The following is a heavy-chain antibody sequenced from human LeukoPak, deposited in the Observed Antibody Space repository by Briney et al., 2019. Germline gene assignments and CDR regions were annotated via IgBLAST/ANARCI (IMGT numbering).Heavy chain of an antibody. CDR2: INAGNGNT. Sequence: GASVKVSCKASGYTFTSYAMHWVRQAPGQRLEWMGWINAGNGNTKYSQKFQGRVTITRDMSTSTAYMELSSLRSEDTAVYYCAAVRHNTAQTYGSGHYDPWGQGTLVTVSS. CDR1: GYTFTSYA. CDR3: AAVRHNTAQTYGSGHYDP. D-gene: IGHD3-10*01. V-gene: IGHV1-3*01. J-gene: IGHJ5*02.